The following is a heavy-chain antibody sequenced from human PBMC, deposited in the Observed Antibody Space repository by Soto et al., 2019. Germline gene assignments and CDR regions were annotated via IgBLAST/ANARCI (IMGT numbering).Heavy chain of an antibody. Sequence: XETLSLTCTVSDVSISSYYWSWIRQPAGKGLEWIGRIYTSGTTNYNPSLESRVTMSVDTSKNQFSLKLSSVTAADTGVYYCARDLVVGASPALDVWGQGTTVTVSS. D-gene: IGHD1-26*01. CDR2: IYTSGTT. J-gene: IGHJ6*02. V-gene: IGHV4-4*07. CDR1: DVSISSYY. CDR3: ARDLVVGASPALDV.